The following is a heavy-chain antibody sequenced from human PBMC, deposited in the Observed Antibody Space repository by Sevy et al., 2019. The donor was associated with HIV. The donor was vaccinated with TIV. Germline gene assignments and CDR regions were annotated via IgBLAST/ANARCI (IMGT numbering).Heavy chain of an antibody. V-gene: IGHV3-9*01. D-gene: IGHD3-16*01. CDR2: ISWNSGSI. CDR3: VREGLGGFSYSLDC. Sequence: GGSLRLSCAASGFSFHEYAMHWVRQAPGKGLEWVAGISWNSGSIGYADSVKDRFTISRDNTKTSLFLQMNSLSAEDTGVYYCVREGLGGFSYSLDCWGQGTLVTVSS. J-gene: IGHJ4*02. CDR1: GFSFHEYA.